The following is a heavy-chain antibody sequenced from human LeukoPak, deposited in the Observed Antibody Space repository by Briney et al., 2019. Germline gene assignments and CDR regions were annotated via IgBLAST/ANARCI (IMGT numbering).Heavy chain of an antibody. V-gene: IGHV2-5*02. CDR1: GLSLSTSGVG. D-gene: IGHD2-15*01. J-gene: IGHJ4*02. Sequence: ESGPTLVKPTQTLTLTCTFSGLSLSTSGVGVGWIRQPPGKALEWVALIYWDDDKRYSPSLKSRLTITKDTSKNQVVLTMTNMDPVDTATYDCAPPVVVVAAPTYYFDYWGQGTLVTVSS. CDR3: APPVVVVAAPTYYFDY. CDR2: IYWDDDK.